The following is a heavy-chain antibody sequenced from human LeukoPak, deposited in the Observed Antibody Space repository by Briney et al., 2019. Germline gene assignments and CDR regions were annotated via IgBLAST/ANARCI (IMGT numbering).Heavy chain of an antibody. CDR3: ARVQERYTRGASYFFDY. CDR2: IYHRESA. J-gene: IGHJ4*02. Sequence: SETLSLTCGVSAYSISSGYYWGWIRQPPGKGLEWIGTIYHRESAFYNPFLKSRVTISVDTSKNQFSLNLSSVTAADTAVYFCARVQERYTRGASYFFDYWGQGTLVTVSS. CDR1: AYSISSGYY. V-gene: IGHV4-38-2*01. D-gene: IGHD3-9*01.